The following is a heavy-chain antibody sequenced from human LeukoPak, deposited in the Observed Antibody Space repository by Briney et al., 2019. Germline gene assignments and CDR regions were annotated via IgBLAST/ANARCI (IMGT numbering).Heavy chain of an antibody. CDR2: IYHSEST. V-gene: IGHV4-4*02. CDR1: GGSISSSNW. J-gene: IGHJ6*02. Sequence: SGTLSLTCAVSGGSISSSNWWSWVRQSPGKGLEWIGDIYHSESTHYNPSLESRVTILVDKSKNQFSLKLSSVTAADTAVYYCARGSSEVVVVAATHSPYYYYYGMDVWGQGTTVTVSS. CDR3: ARGSSEVVVVAATHSPYYYYYGMDV. D-gene: IGHD2-15*01.